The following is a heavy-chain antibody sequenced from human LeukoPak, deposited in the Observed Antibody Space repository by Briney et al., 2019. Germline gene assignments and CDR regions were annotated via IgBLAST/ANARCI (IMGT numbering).Heavy chain of an antibody. CDR2: IYYNGST. J-gene: IGHJ4*02. CDR1: GGSISSWGYY. CDR3: ARARPHLFDY. Sequence: SATMSFSCTVCGGSISSWGYYWRWIRQHPVEGLEWIGYIYYNGSTYYNPSLKSRVTISVDTSKNQFSLKLSSVTAADTAVYYCARARPHLFDYWGQGTLVTVSS. V-gene: IGHV4-31*03.